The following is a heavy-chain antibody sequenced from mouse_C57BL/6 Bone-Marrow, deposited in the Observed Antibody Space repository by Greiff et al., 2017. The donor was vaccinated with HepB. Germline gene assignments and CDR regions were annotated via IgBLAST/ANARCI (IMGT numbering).Heavy chain of an antibody. V-gene: IGHV1-69*01. D-gene: IGHD2-3*01. CDR1: GYTFTSYW. J-gene: IGHJ2*01. CDR3: ARFDGYFLYYFDY. CDR2: IDPSDSYT. Sequence: QVQLQQPGAELVMPGASVKLSCKASGYTFTSYWMHWVKQRPGQGLEWIGEIDPSDSYTNYNQKFKGKSPLPVDKSSSTAYMQLSSLTSEDSAVYYCARFDGYFLYYFDYWGQGTTLTVSS.